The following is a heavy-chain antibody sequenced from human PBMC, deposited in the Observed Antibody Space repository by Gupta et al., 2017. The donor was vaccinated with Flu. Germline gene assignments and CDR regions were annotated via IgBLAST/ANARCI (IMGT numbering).Heavy chain of an antibody. CDR1: GYTFTDSY. CDR2: INPNSGGT. D-gene: IGHD6-13*01. Sequence: QVQLVQCGAAVTMPGASVTVSCKASGYTFTDSYIHWVRQVPGQGLEWMGRINPNSGGTIFAQKSQCRVTMTRDTSISIAYIEMSRLKSVDTALYYCARELDSSSLGFLVYWAQGTLVTVSS. J-gene: IGHJ4*02. V-gene: IGHV1-2*06. CDR3: ARELDSSSLGFLVY.